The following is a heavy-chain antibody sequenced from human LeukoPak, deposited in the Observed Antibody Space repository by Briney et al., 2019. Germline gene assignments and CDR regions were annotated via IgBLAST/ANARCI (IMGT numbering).Heavy chain of an antibody. CDR2: IYYSGST. J-gene: IGHJ4*02. CDR3: ARRGGYDSSGYYYLDY. Sequence: SETLSLTCTVSGGSISSSSYYWGWIRQPPGKGLEWIGSIYYSGSTYYNPSLKSRVTISVDTSKNQFSLKLSSVTAADTAVYYCARRGGYDSSGYYYLDYWGQGTLVTVSS. D-gene: IGHD3-22*01. V-gene: IGHV4-39*07. CDR1: GGSISSSSYY.